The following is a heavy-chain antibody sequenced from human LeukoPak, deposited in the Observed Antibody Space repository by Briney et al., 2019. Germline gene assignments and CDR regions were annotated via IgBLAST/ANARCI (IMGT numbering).Heavy chain of an antibody. Sequence: SETLSLTCTVSGGSISSSSYYWGWIRQPPGKGLEWIGSIYYSGSTHYNPSLKSRVTISVDTSKKQFPLKLSSVTAADTAVYYCARNHTHEGYGYYFDYWGQGTLITVSS. V-gene: IGHV4-39*01. CDR1: GGSISSSSYY. CDR3: ARNHTHEGYGYYFDY. CDR2: IYYSGST. J-gene: IGHJ4*02. D-gene: IGHD5-18*01.